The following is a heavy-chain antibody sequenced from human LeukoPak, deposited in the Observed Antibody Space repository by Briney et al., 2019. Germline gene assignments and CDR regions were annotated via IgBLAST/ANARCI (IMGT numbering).Heavy chain of an antibody. V-gene: IGHV3-30-3*01. J-gene: IGHJ5*02. D-gene: IGHD3-3*01. Sequence: GGSLRLPCAASGFTFSSYALHWVRQAPRKGLEWVAVISYDGSNKYYADSVKGRFTISRDNSKNTLYLQMNSLRAEDTAVYYCAREGADYDFWSGWWAQHWWFDPWGQGTLVTVSS. CDR1: GFTFSSYA. CDR3: AREGADYDFWSGWWAQHWWFDP. CDR2: ISYDGSNK.